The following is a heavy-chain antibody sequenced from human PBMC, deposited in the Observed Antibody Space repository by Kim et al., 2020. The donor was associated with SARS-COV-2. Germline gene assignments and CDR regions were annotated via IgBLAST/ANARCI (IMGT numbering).Heavy chain of an antibody. Sequence: SETLYLTCTVSGGSISSSSYYWGWIRQPPGKGLEWIGSIYYSGSTYYNPSLKSRVTISVDTSKNQFSLKLSSVTAADTAVYYCARPASLLWFGEIFYGMDVWGQGTTVTVSS. CDR1: GGSISSSSYY. V-gene: IGHV4-39*01. J-gene: IGHJ6*02. CDR2: IYYSGST. D-gene: IGHD3-10*01. CDR3: ARPASLLWFGEIFYGMDV.